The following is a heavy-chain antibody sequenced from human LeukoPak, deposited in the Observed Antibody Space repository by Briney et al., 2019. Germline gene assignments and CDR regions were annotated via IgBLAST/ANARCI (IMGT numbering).Heavy chain of an antibody. CDR1: GGSISSYY. J-gene: IGHJ5*02. CDR2: IYTSGST. V-gene: IGHV4-4*07. CDR3: ANMEYSYAPGLFDP. D-gene: IGHD5-18*01. Sequence: SETLSLTCTVSGGSISSYYWSWIRQPAGKGLEWIGRIYTSGSTNYNPSLKSRVTMSVDTSKNQFSLKLSSVTAADTAVYYCANMEYSYAPGLFDPWGQGTLVTVSS.